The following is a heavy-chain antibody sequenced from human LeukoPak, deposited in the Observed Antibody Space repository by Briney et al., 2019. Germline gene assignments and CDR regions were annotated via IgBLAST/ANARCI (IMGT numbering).Heavy chain of an antibody. J-gene: IGHJ4*02. V-gene: IGHV4-59*08. D-gene: IGHD4-17*01. CDR3: ARHTVNVGNDY. CDR2: IYYSGST. CDR1: GGSISSYY. Sequence: SETLSLTCTVSGGSISSYYWSWIRQPPGKGLEWIGYIYYSGSTNYNPSLQSRVTISVDTSKNQFSLKLGSVTAADTAVYYCARHTVNVGNDYWGQGTLVTVSS.